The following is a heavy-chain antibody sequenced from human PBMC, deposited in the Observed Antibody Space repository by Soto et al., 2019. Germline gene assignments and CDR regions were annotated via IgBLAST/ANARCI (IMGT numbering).Heavy chain of an antibody. CDR2: IDSGGST. CDR1: GGSIDSSSYY. V-gene: IGHV4-39*01. J-gene: IGHJ5*02. D-gene: IGHD3-3*01. CDR3: ARHGTYYDFWTGAGHLYNWFEP. Sequence: PSETLSLTCTVSGGSIDSSSYYWGWIRQPPGKGLEWIGSIDSGGSTYYNASLKSRVTISVDTSKNQFSLKLSSLTAADTAVYYCARHGTYYDFWTGAGHLYNWFEPWGQGTLVTVSS.